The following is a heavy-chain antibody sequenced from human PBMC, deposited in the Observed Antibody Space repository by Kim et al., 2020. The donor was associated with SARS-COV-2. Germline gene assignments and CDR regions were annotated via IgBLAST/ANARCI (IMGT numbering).Heavy chain of an antibody. CDR1: GGTFSSYA. V-gene: IGHV1-69*13. CDR3: ASPIVVVTAILGAFDI. CDR2: IIPIFGTA. Sequence: SVKVSCKASGGTFSSYAISWVRQAPGQGLEWMGGIIPIFGTANYAQKFQGRVTITADESTSTAYMELSSLRSEDTAVYYCASPIVVVTAILGAFDIWGQGTMVTVSS. J-gene: IGHJ3*02. D-gene: IGHD2-21*02.